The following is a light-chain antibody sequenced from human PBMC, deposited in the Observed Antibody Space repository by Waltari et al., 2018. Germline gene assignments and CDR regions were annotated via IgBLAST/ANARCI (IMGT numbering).Light chain of an antibody. CDR3: QQYGRSTRT. V-gene: IGKV3-20*01. Sequence: EIVLTQSPRTLSLSPRERATLSCRASQSVSSTFLAWYQQKPGQAPRLVIYGASSRATGIPDRFSGSGSGTDFTLTISRLEPEDFAVYYCQQYGRSTRTFGQGTNVEIK. J-gene: IGKJ1*01. CDR1: QSVSSTF. CDR2: GAS.